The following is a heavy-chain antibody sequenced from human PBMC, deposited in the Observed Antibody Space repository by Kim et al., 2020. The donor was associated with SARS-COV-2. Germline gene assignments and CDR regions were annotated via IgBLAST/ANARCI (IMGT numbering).Heavy chain of an antibody. J-gene: IGHJ4*02. Sequence: ASVKVSCKASGYTFTSYGISWVRQAPGQGLEWMGWISAYNGYTNYAKNLQGRVTMTTDTSTSTAYMELRSLRSDHTAVYYCARGTVLGATIRDIDYWGQGTLVTVSS. CDR3: ARGTVLGATIRDIDY. CDR2: ISAYNGYT. CDR1: GYTFTSYG. V-gene: IGHV1-18*01. D-gene: IGHD1-26*01.